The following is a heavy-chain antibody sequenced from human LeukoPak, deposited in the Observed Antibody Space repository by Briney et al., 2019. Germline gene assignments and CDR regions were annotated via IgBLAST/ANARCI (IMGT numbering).Heavy chain of an antibody. V-gene: IGHV4-61*02. J-gene: IGHJ6*03. CDR1: GRSIRSVGYY. CDR3: ARENIHYGSWSYDYYDMDV. D-gene: IGHD6-13*01. CDR2: IYTSGGT. Sequence: PWDTLSLTCTVSGRSIRSVGYYCSWIRQPAGEGRGWVGRIYTSGGTNYSTSHKSRVTRSVDTSKDQSSLKLSSKTTADTAVYYCARENIHYGSWSYDYYDMDVWGKGTTVTVSS.